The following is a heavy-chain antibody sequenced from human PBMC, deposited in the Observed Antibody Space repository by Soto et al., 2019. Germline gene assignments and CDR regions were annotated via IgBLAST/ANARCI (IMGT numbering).Heavy chain of an antibody. V-gene: IGHV3-23*01. Sequence: GGSLRLSCAASGFIFSDYTMTWVRQAPGKGLEWVSLISANDVGTYYAESVKTRFTISTDQSRNTVYLQMDSLRADDTAIYYCAKAKNDYNWDNRPPFDYWGQGTLVTVS. J-gene: IGHJ4*02. CDR2: ISANDVGT. D-gene: IGHD1-20*01. CDR1: GFIFSDYT. CDR3: AKAKNDYNWDNRPPFDY.